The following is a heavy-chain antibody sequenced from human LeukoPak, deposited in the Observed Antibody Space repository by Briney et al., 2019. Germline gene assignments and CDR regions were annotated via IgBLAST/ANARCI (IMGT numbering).Heavy chain of an antibody. Sequence: NPSETLSLTCNVSGASISSGRNYWGWIRQSPGKGLEWIASIYYSGNSYYNPSLKSRVSISVDTSKNHISLKLFSLTAADTALYYCARHLSGSAMMHYFDYWGQGNLVTVSS. D-gene: IGHD5-18*01. CDR3: ARHLSGSAMMHYFDY. CDR1: GASISSGRNY. CDR2: IYYSGNS. J-gene: IGHJ4*02. V-gene: IGHV4-39*01.